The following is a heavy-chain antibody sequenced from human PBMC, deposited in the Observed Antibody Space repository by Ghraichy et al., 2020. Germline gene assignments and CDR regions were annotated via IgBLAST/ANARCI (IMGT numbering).Heavy chain of an antibody. CDR3: ASHQNIVVVPAAKAFDY. V-gene: IGHV4-39*01. D-gene: IGHD2-2*01. CDR1: GGSISSSGYF. Sequence: NLSLTCTVSGGSISSSGYFWGWIRQPPGKGLEWIGSIYYSGNDYYNPSLQSRVTISVDTTKNQFSLKLRSVTAADTAVYFCASHQNIVVVPAAKAFDYWGQGTLVTVSS. J-gene: IGHJ4*02. CDR2: IYYSGND.